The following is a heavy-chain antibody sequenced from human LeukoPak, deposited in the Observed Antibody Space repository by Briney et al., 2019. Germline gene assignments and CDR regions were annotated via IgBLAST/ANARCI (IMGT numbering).Heavy chain of an antibody. CDR3: ARDERYCSGGSCYPFDH. J-gene: IGHJ5*02. V-gene: IGHV1-69*04. CDR2: IIPILGIA. CDR1: GGTFISYA. D-gene: IGHD2-15*01. Sequence: SVKVSCKASGGTFISYAISWVRQAPGQGLEWMGRIIPILGIANYAQKFQGRVTITADKSTSTAYMELSSLRSEDTAVYCCARDERYCSGGSCYPFDHWGQGTLVTVSS.